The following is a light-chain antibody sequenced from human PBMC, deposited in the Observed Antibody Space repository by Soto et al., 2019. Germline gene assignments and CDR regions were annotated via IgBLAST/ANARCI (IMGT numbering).Light chain of an antibody. J-gene: IGLJ2*01. V-gene: IGLV2-23*01. CDR2: EGS. Sequence: QSALPQPASVSGSPGQSITISCTGTSSDVGSYNLVSWYQQHPGKAPKLMIYEGSKRHSGVSNRFSGSKSGNTASLTISGLQAEDEADYYCCSYAGSSTVVFGGGTKLTVL. CDR3: CSYAGSSTVV. CDR1: SSDVGSYNL.